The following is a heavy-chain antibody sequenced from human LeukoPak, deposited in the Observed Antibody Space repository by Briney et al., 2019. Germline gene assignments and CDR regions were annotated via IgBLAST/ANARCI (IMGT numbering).Heavy chain of an antibody. CDR1: GGSFSGYY. CDR3: ARGPPTDYYDSSGFYYVFDY. J-gene: IGHJ4*02. CDR2: INHSGST. Sequence: PSETLSLTCAVYGGSFSGYYWSWIRQPPGQGLEWIGEINHSGSTNYNPYLKSRVTISVDTSKNQFSLKLSSVTAADTALYFCARGPPTDYYDSSGFYYVFDYWGQGTLVTVSS. D-gene: IGHD3-22*01. V-gene: IGHV4-34*01.